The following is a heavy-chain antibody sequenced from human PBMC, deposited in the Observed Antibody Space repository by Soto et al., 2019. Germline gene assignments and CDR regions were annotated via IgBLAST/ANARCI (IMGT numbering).Heavy chain of an antibody. CDR1: GGSISSTSYF. J-gene: IGHJ4*02. D-gene: IGHD5-18*01. CDR3: ARGYSYGYFDY. V-gene: IGHV4-39*01. Sequence: QLQLQESGPGLVKSSETLSLTCTVSGGSISSTSYFWGWIRQPPGKGLEWIGSIYYSASTYYSPSLTTRVTISVDMSTNHFSLRLSSLTAADTAVYYCARGYSYGYFDYWGQGTLVTVSS. CDR2: IYYSAST.